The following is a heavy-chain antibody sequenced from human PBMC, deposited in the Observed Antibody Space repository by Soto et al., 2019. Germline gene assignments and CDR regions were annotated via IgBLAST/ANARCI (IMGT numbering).Heavy chain of an antibody. CDR2: MNPKSGGA. D-gene: IGHD5-18*01. V-gene: IGHV1-2*02. CDR3: TRENIGNSGGLYDAFDI. CDR1: GYTFTDYY. Sequence: ASVKVSCKTSGYTFTDYYTHWVLQAPGQGLEWMGWMNPKSGGAYFAQKFQGRVTLTRDTSIGTAYIEVNSLTSDDTAVYFCTRENIGNSGGLYDAFDIWGQGTTVTVSS. J-gene: IGHJ3*02.